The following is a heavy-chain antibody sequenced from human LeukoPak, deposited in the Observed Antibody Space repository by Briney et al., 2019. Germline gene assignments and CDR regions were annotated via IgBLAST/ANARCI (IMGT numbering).Heavy chain of an antibody. J-gene: IGHJ4*02. D-gene: IGHD4-23*01. V-gene: IGHV4-30-4*01. Sequence: SEPLSLPCTVSGGSISSGDYYWCWIRQPPGKGLEWIGYIYYSGSTYYNPSLKSRVTISVDTSKNQFSLKLSSVTAADTAVYYCARYYGGSFGYYFDYWGQGTLVTVSS. CDR2: IYYSGST. CDR1: GGSISSGDYY. CDR3: ARYYGGSFGYYFDY.